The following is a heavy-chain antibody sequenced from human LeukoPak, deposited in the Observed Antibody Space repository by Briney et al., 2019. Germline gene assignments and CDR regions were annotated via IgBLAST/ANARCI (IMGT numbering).Heavy chain of an antibody. V-gene: IGHV3-23*01. CDR2: ISSSGSGGNT. CDR3: AKDRVRGNYYDFWSGPDYYYYGMDV. J-gene: IGHJ6*02. CDR1: GVTLSSYA. Sequence: PGGSLRLSCAASGVTLSSYAMSWARQAPGKGLEWVSGISSSGSGGNTYYADSVKGRFTISRDNSKNTLYLQMNSLRAEDTAVYYCAKDRVRGNYYDFWSGPDYYYYGMDVWGQGTTVTVSS. D-gene: IGHD3-3*01.